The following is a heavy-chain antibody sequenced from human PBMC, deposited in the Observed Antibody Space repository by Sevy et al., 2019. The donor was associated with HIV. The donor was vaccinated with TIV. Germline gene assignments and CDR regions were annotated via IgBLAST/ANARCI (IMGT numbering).Heavy chain of an antibody. CDR3: ATDMVSSSSADALDI. V-gene: IGHV3-7*01. D-gene: IGHD6-6*01. J-gene: IGHJ3*02. CDR1: GFTFSNYW. Sequence: GGSLRLSCAASGFTFSNYWMNWVRQAPGKGLEWVANIKQDGSGKYYVHSVKGRFTISRDNTKKSLFLQMNSLRVEDTAVYYCATDMVSSSSADALDIWGQGTMVTVSS. CDR2: IKQDGSGK.